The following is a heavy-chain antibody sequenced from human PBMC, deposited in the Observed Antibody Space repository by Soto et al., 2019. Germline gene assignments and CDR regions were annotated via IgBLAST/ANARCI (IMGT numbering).Heavy chain of an antibody. D-gene: IGHD3-22*01. V-gene: IGHV1-69*13. CDR2: IIPIFGTA. Sequence: GASVKVSCKASGGTFSSYAISWVRQAPGQGLEWMGGIIPIFGTANYAQKFQGRVTITADESTSTAYMELSSLRSEDTAVYYCARDYYDSSGYGPLYYYYYYGMDVWGQGTTVTVSS. J-gene: IGHJ6*02. CDR3: ARDYYDSSGYGPLYYYYYYGMDV. CDR1: GGTFSSYA.